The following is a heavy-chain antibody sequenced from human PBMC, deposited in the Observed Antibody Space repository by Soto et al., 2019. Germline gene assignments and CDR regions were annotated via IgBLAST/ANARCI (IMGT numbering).Heavy chain of an antibody. V-gene: IGHV3-7*03. CDR3: ARDGYRSNWSSRYYYYGMGV. J-gene: IGHJ6*02. Sequence: GGSLRLSCAASGFTFSSYWMSWVRQAPGKGLEWVANIKQDGSEKYYVDSVKGRFTISRDNAKNSLYLHMNSLRAEDTAVHYCARDGYRSNWSSRYYYYGMGVWGQGSRGTVSS. CDR1: GFTFSSYW. CDR2: IKQDGSEK. D-gene: IGHD6-13*01.